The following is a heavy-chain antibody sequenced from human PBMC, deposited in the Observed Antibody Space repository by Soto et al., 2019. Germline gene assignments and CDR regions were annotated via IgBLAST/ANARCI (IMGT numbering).Heavy chain of an antibody. CDR1: GGSVSSFF. CDR2: LYYSGST. J-gene: IGHJ4*02. V-gene: IGHV4-59*02. Sequence: WETLSLTCTVSGGSVSSFFWSWIRQPPGKGLEWIGYLYYSGSTHYSPSLKSRVTISVDTSKNQFSLKLNSVTAADTAVYYCARVRHGWTFFDYWSQGTLVTVSS. D-gene: IGHD6-19*01. CDR3: ARVRHGWTFFDY.